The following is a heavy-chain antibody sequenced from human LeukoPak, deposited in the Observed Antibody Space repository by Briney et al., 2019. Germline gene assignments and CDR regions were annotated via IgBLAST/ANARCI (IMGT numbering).Heavy chain of an antibody. Sequence: PGGSPRLSCTASGFTFGDYAMSWFRQAPGKGLEWVGFIRSKAYGGTTEYAASVKGRFTISRDDSKSNAYLQMNSLKTEDTAVYYCTRAVGDWRGLIRGYWGQGTLVTVSS. CDR1: GFTFGDYA. CDR2: IRSKAYGGTT. D-gene: IGHD3-10*01. CDR3: TRAVGDWRGLIRGY. J-gene: IGHJ4*02. V-gene: IGHV3-49*03.